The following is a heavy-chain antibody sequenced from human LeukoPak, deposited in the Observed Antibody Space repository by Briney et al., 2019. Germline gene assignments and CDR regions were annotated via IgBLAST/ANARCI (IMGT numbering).Heavy chain of an antibody. J-gene: IGHJ4*02. Sequence: SETLSLTCTVAGGSISSDYWSWIRQSPGKGLEWIGYIYPTGGTNYTHALKSRVTMSVDTSKTPFSLKLNSVTAADTAVYFCARFAYCGSGCWYYFDYWGQGALVTVSS. D-gene: IGHD2-21*02. V-gene: IGHV4-4*09. CDR1: GGSISSDY. CDR2: IYPTGGT. CDR3: ARFAYCGSGCWYYFDY.